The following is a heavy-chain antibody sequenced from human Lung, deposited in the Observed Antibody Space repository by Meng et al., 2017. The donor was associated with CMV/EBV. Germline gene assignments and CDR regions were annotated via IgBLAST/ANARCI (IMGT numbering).Heavy chain of an antibody. CDR1: NTSISAGGYC. Sequence: SETLSLTCTVSNTSISAGGYCWGWIRQSPGKGLEWIASMYYGGNTHYNPSLKSRVTISIDTSKNQLSLRLSSVTAADTAIYYCARHLSNNFWSGYYVPPDFNYWGQGALVTVSS. V-gene: IGHV4-39*01. CDR2: MYYGGNT. CDR3: ARHLSNNFWSGYYVPPDFNY. J-gene: IGHJ4*02. D-gene: IGHD3-3*01.